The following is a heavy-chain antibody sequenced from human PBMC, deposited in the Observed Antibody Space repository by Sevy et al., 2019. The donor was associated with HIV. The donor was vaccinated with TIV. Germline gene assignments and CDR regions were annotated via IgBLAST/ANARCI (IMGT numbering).Heavy chain of an antibody. CDR2: INAYNGNT. J-gene: IGHJ4*02. CDR3: GRNDHYYGSGSYYLSFDY. CDR1: GYTFTSYG. D-gene: IGHD3-10*01. V-gene: IGHV1-18*01. Sequence: ASVKVSCKASGYTFTSYGISWVRQAPGQGLEWMGWINAYNGNTNYAQKLQGRVTMTTDTSTSTAYMEVGSSGSDDTAGYYCGRNDHYYGSGSYYLSFDYWGQGTLVTVSS.